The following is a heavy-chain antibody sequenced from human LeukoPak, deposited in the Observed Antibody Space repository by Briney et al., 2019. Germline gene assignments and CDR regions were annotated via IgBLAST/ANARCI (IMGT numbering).Heavy chain of an antibody. CDR2: IYDSGSI. D-gene: IGHD2-21*01. J-gene: IGHJ5*02. CDR1: GGSISSYY. V-gene: IGHV4-59*01. Sequence: SETLSLTCTVSGGSISSYYWSWIRQSPGKGLEWIGYIYDSGSINYSPSLKSRVTISVDTSKNHFSLRLSSVTAADTAVYYCARELGHIVDTWGQGTLVTVSS. CDR3: ARELGHIVDT.